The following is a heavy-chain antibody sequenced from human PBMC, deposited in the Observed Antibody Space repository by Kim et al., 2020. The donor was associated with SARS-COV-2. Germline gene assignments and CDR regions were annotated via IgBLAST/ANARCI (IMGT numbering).Heavy chain of an antibody. D-gene: IGHD3-9*01. J-gene: IGHJ4*02. Sequence: RCTISRDNSKNTLYLQMNSLRAEDTAVYYCARDFYDILTGYYTASYYFDYWGQGTLVTVSS. V-gene: IGHV3-30*01. CDR3: ARDFYDILTGYYTASYYFDY.